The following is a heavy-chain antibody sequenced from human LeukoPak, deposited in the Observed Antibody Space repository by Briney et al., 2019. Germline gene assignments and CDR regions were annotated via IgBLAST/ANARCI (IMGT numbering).Heavy chain of an antibody. V-gene: IGHV4-39*07. CDR3: ARGQNGDSLDY. J-gene: IGHJ4*02. CDR1: GGSISSSSYY. CDR2: IYYSGST. D-gene: IGHD4-17*01. Sequence: ASETLSLTCTVSGGSISSSSYYWGWIRQPPGKGLEWIGSIYYSGSTYYNPSLKSRVTISVDTSKNQFSLKLSSVTAADTAVYYCARGQNGDSLDYWGQGTLVTVSS.